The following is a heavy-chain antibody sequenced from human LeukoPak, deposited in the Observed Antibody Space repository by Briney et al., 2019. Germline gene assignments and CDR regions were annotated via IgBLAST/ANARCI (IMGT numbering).Heavy chain of an antibody. CDR2: IYTSGST. V-gene: IGHV4-61*02. CDR1: GGSISSGSYY. D-gene: IGHD6-19*01. CDR3: ARGGASGWYHLDY. Sequence: SETLSLTCTVPGGSISSGSYYWSWIRQPAGKGLEWIGRIYTSGSTNYNPSLKSRVTISVDTSKNQFSLKLSSVTAADTAVYYCARGGASGWYHLDYWGQGTLVTVSS. J-gene: IGHJ4*02.